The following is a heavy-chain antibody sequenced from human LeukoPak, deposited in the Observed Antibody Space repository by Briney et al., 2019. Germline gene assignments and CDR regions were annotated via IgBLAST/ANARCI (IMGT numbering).Heavy chain of an antibody. CDR3: TSAYYGSGRRLQH. J-gene: IGHJ1*01. V-gene: IGHV3-15*05. Sequence: GGSLRLSCAASGFTFSNAWMSWVRQAPGKGLEWVGGIKSKTDGGTTDYAAPGKGRFTLSRDDSKNTLYLRMDSLKTEDTAVYYCTSAYYGSGRRLQHWGQGTLVTVSS. D-gene: IGHD3-10*01. CDR2: IKSKTDGGTT. CDR1: GFTFSNAW.